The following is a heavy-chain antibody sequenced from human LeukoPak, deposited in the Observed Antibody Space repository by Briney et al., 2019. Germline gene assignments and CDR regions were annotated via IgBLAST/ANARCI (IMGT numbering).Heavy chain of an antibody. D-gene: IGHD2-2*01. CDR1: GFTFSDYN. CDR2: ISSDDYYI. J-gene: IGHJ4*02. Sequence: PGGPLRLSCAASGFTFSDYNMNWVRQSPGKGLEWVSSISSDDYYIYYADSVKGRFTISRDNSKNTLYLQMNSLRAEDTAVYYCAKAIGYCSSTRCLRFDYWGQGTLVTVSS. V-gene: IGHV3-21*01. CDR3: AKAIGYCSSTRCLRFDY.